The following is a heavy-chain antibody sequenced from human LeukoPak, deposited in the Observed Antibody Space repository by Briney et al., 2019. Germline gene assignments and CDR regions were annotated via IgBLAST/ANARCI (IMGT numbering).Heavy chain of an antibody. D-gene: IGHD5-18*01. CDR3: ATDRGVYSYGQEVF. Sequence: PSETLSLTCTVSDGSISNSIYYWGWIRQPPGKGLEWIVSIHYSGSTYYNPSLKSRVTIAVDTSKNQFSLKLSSVTAADTAVYYCATDRGVYSYGQEVFWGQGTLVTVSS. CDR2: IHYSGST. V-gene: IGHV4-39*07. J-gene: IGHJ4*02. CDR1: DGSISNSIYY.